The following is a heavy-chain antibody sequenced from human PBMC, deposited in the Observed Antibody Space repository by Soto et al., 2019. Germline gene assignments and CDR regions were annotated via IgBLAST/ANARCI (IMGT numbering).Heavy chain of an antibody. CDR3: AKLTGTTKRGPFDY. D-gene: IGHD1-7*01. CDR2: ISGSGGST. V-gene: IGHV3-23*01. J-gene: IGHJ4*01. CDR1: GFTFSSYA. Sequence: RLSCAASGFTFSSYAMSWVRQAPGKGLEWVSAISGSGGSTCYADSVKGRFTISRDNSKNTLYLQMNSLRAEDTAVYYCAKLTGTTKRGPFDYWGHGTLVTFSS.